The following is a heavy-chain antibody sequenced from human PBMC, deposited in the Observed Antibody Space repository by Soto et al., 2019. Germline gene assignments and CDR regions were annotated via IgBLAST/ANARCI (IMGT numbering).Heavy chain of an antibody. V-gene: IGHV1-3*01. J-gene: IGHJ6*02. CDR3: ARAACSSTSCYNYYAYGMDV. D-gene: IGHD2-2*01. Sequence: QVPLVQSGPEMKKPGASVKLSCKASGYTFTTYSMHWVRQAPGQRLEWMGWIHAGNGNTEHSQKFQGRVTITRDTSASTAYLELGSLRSEDTAVYSCARAACSSTSCYNYYAYGMDVWGQGTAVTVS. CDR2: IHAGNGNT. CDR1: GYTFTTYS.